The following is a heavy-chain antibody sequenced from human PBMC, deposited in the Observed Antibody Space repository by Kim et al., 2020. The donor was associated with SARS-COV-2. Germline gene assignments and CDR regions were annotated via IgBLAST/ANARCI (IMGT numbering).Heavy chain of an antibody. CDR3: ARDTDWAFDY. J-gene: IGHJ4*02. V-gene: IGHV3-48*02. D-gene: IGHD3-9*01. Sequence: YADYVNGRFTISRDNAKKSFFLQMNSLRDEDTAVYYCARDTDWAFDYWGQGTLVTVSS.